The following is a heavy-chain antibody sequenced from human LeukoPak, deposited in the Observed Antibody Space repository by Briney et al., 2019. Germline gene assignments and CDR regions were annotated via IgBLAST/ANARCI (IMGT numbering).Heavy chain of an antibody. CDR1: GYSFTSYW. V-gene: IGHV5-51*01. D-gene: IGHD5-24*01. CDR2: IYPGDSDT. J-gene: IGHJ4*02. Sequence: GESLKISCKGSGYSFTSYWIGWVRQMPGKGLEWMGIIYPGDSDTRYSPSFEGQVTISADKSISTAYLQWSSLKASDTAMYYCARHAVRDGYNRHNDYWGQGTLVTVSS. CDR3: ARHAVRDGYNRHNDY.